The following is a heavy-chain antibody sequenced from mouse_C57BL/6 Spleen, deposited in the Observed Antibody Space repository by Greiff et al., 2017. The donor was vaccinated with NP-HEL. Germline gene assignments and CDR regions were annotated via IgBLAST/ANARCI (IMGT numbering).Heavy chain of an antibody. J-gene: IGHJ1*03. CDR1: GYTFTSYG. V-gene: IGHV1-81*01. D-gene: IGHD2-4*01. CDR2: IYPRSGNT. CDR3: ARSGYDYDWYFEV. Sequence: VQLQQSGAELARPGASVKLSCKASGYTFTSYGISWVKQRTGQGLEWIGEIYPRSGNTYYNEKFKGKATLTADKSSSTAYMELRSLTSEDSAVYFCARSGYDYDWYFEVWGTGTTVTVSS.